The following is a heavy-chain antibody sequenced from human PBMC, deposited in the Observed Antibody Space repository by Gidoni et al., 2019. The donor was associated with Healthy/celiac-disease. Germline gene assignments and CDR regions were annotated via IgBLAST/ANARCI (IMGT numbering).Heavy chain of an antibody. CDR1: GGTFSSYA. CDR3: ARGGLLWFGELSH. J-gene: IGHJ4*02. D-gene: IGHD3-10*01. Sequence: QVQLVQSGAEVKKPGSSVKVSCKASGGTFSSYAISWVRQAPGQGLEWMGRIIPILGIANYAQKFQGRVTITADKSTSTAYMELSSLRSEDTAVYYCARGGLLWFGELSHWGQGTLVTVSS. V-gene: IGHV1-69*09. CDR2: IIPILGIA.